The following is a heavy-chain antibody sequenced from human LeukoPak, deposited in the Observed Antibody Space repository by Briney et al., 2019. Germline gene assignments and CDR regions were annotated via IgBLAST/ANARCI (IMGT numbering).Heavy chain of an antibody. CDR3: ASRSRTHYVRFDY. V-gene: IGHV1-69*01. CDR1: GFTFSSYA. CDR2: IIPIFGTA. J-gene: IGHJ4*02. Sequence: GGSLRLSCAASGFTFSSYAISWVRQAPGQGLEWMGGIIPIFGTANYAQKFQGRVTITADESTSTAYMELSSLRSEDTAVYYCASRSRTHYVRFDYWGQGTLVTVSS. D-gene: IGHD3-16*01.